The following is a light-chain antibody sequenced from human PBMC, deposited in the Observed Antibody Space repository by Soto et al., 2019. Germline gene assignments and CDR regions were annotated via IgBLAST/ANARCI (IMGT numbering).Light chain of an antibody. J-gene: IGKJ2*01. CDR2: GAS. V-gene: IGKV1-12*01. CDR1: QPIANW. CDR3: QQASNPPYT. Sequence: DIQMTQSPSSLSVSVGERVTITCRASQPIANWLAWYQQRPGHAPELLIHGASTLHSGVPPRFSGTGYGTDFTLTITSLQPEDLATYLCQQASNPPYTFGQGTKLE.